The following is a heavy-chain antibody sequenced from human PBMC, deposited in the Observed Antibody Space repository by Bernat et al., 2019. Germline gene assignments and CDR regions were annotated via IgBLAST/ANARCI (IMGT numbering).Heavy chain of an antibody. CDR1: GFTFSSYG. D-gene: IGHD5-24*01. J-gene: IGHJ4*02. V-gene: IGHV3-33*01. CDR2: IWYDGSNK. CDR3: ARDRAGITARGCDY. Sequence: QVQLVESGGGVVQPGRSLRLSCAASGFTFSSYGMHWVRQAPGKGLEWVAVIWYDGSNKYYADSVKGRFTISRDKYKNTLYLQMNSLRAEDTAVYYCARDRAGITARGCDYWGQGTLVTVSS.